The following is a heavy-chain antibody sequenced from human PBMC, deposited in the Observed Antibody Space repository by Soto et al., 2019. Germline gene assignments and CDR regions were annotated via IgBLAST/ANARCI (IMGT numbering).Heavy chain of an antibody. V-gene: IGHV1-2*02. CDR2: INPNSGGT. CDR1: GYTFTGYY. CDR3: ARGPNFMITFRGVIADRKFDY. Sequence: ASVKVSCKASGYTFTGYYMHWVRQAPGQGLEWMGWINPNSGGTNYAQKFQGRVTMTRDTSISTDYMELSRLRSDDTAVYYCARGPNFMITFRGVIADRKFDYWGQGNLVTVSS. D-gene: IGHD3-16*02. J-gene: IGHJ4*02.